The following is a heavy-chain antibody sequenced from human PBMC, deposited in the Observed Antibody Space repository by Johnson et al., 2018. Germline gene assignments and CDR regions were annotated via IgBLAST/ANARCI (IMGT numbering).Heavy chain of an antibody. Sequence: EVQLVESGGGVVQPGKSLRLSCASSGFTFSSYAMSWVRQAPGKGLEWVSAISGSGGSTYYADSVKGRFTISRDNSKNTLYLQMNSLRAEDTSVYYCARGGSYYYGSGFDAFDIWGQGTMVTVSS. CDR1: GFTFSSYA. CDR2: ISGSGGST. V-gene: IGHV3-23*04. J-gene: IGHJ3*02. D-gene: IGHD3-10*01. CDR3: ARGGSYYYGSGFDAFDI.